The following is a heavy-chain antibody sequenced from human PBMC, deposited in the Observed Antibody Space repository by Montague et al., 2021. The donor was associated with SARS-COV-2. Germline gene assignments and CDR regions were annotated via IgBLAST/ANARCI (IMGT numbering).Heavy chain of an antibody. J-gene: IGHJ4*02. CDR2: INHSGST. CDR3: ARGYQLRFLEWSSRQSTFDY. D-gene: IGHD3-3*01. V-gene: IGHV4-34*01. CDR1: GGSFSGYY. Sequence: SETLSLTCAVYGGSFSGYYWSWIRQPPGKGLEWIGEINHSGSTNYNPSLKSRVTISVDTSENQFSLKLSSVTAADTAVYYCARGYQLRFLEWSSRQSTFDYWGQGTLVTVSS.